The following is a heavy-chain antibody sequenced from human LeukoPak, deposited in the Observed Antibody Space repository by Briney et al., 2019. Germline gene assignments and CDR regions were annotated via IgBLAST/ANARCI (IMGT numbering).Heavy chain of an antibody. V-gene: IGHV1-69*13. Sequence: GASVKVSCKASGGTFSSYAISWVRQAPGQGLEWMGVIIPIFGTANYAQKFQGRVTITADESTSTAYMELSSLRSEDTAVYYCARDDGCSSTSCYTNGYYGMDVWGQGTTVTVSS. CDR1: GGTFSSYA. CDR2: IIPIFGTA. D-gene: IGHD2-2*02. J-gene: IGHJ6*02. CDR3: ARDDGCSSTSCYTNGYYGMDV.